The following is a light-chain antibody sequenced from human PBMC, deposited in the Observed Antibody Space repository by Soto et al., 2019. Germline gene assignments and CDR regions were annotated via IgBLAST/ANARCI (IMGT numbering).Light chain of an antibody. J-gene: IGLJ1*01. Sequence: QSVLTQPRSVSGSPGQSVTISCTGTSSDVGAYNYVSWYQQHPGKAPKLMIYDVSKRPSGVPDRFSGSKSGNTASLTISGLQAEDEADYYCCSYAGSDTGVFGIGTKVTVL. V-gene: IGLV2-11*01. CDR2: DVS. CDR1: SSDVGAYNY. CDR3: CSYAGSDTGV.